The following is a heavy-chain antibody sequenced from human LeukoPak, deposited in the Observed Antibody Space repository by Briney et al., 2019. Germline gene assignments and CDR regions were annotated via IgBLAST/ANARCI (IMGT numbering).Heavy chain of an antibody. D-gene: IGHD1-26*01. J-gene: IGHJ3*02. CDR3: ARDPTSSWETAFDI. V-gene: IGHV3-21*01. CDR2: IDSSNTYI. CDR1: GFTFNTYT. Sequence: PGGSLRLSCAASGFTFNTYTMSWVRHAPGKGLEWVSSIDSSNTYIYYADSVKGRFTISRDNAKNSLYLQMNSLRAEDTAVYYCARDPTSSWETAFDIWGQGTMVTVSS.